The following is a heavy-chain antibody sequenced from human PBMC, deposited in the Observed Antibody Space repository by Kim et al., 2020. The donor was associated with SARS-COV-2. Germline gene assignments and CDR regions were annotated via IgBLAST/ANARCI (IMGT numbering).Heavy chain of an antibody. CDR2: INHSGST. Sequence: SETLSLTCAVYGGSFSGYYWSWIRQPPGKGLEWIGEINHSGSTNYNPSLKSRVTISVDTSKNQFSLKLSSVTAADTAVYYCARGRVLRFLEWLGKPNPYYFDYWGQGTLVTVSS. J-gene: IGHJ4*02. V-gene: IGHV4-34*01. D-gene: IGHD3-3*01. CDR1: GGSFSGYY. CDR3: ARGRVLRFLEWLGKPNPYYFDY.